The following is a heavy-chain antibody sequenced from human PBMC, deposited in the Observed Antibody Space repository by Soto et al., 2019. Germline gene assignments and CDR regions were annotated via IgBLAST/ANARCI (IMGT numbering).Heavy chain of an antibody. CDR2: IYYSGST. D-gene: IGHD5-18*01. Sequence: SETLSLTCTVSGGSVSSSSYYWGWIRQPPGKGLEWIGSIYYSGSTYYNPSLKSRVTISVDTSKNQFSLKLSSVTAADTAVYYCARMVGRGYSYGWIDYWGQGTLVTVPQ. V-gene: IGHV4-39*01. J-gene: IGHJ4*02. CDR3: ARMVGRGYSYGWIDY. CDR1: GGSVSSSSYY.